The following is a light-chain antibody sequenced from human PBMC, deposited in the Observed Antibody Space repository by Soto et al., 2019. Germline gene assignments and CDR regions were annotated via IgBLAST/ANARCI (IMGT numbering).Light chain of an antibody. Sequence: EIVLTQSPATLSLSPGERATLSCRASQSVSSYLAWYQQKPGQAPRLLIYDASNRATGIPARFSGSGSGTDVSLTSSSLEPEDFAVYYRQQRSNWPRRTFGQGTKVEIK. J-gene: IGKJ1*01. CDR3: QQRSNWPRRT. CDR1: QSVSSY. CDR2: DAS. V-gene: IGKV3-11*01.